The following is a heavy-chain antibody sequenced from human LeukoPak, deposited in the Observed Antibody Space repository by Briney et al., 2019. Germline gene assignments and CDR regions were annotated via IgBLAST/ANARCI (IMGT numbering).Heavy chain of an antibody. J-gene: IGHJ4*02. Sequence: PSQTLSLTCTVSGVSISSGGYYWSWIRQPPGKGLEWIGYIYHSGSTYYNPSLKSRVTISVDTSKNQFSLKLSSVTAADTAVYYCARDHRWELALDYWGQGTLVTVSS. D-gene: IGHD1-26*01. CDR3: ARDHRWELALDY. CDR1: GVSISSGGYY. V-gene: IGHV4-30-2*01. CDR2: IYHSGST.